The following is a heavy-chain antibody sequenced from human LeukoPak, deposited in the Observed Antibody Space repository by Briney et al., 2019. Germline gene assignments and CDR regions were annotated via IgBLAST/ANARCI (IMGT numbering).Heavy chain of an antibody. CDR2: ITGSGGST. CDR1: GFTFNSYG. V-gene: IGHV3-23*01. CDR3: AKDTRGDYGWDFDY. D-gene: IGHD3-10*01. Sequence: GGSLRLSCAASGFTFNSYGMSWVRQAPGKGLEWVSTITGSGGSTYYAGSVKGRFTISRDNAENSLYLQMNSLRAEDTAVYYCAKDTRGDYGWDFDYWGQGTLLTVSS. J-gene: IGHJ4*02.